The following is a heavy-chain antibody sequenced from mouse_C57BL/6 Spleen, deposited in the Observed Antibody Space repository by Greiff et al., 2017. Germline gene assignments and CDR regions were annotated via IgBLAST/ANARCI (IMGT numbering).Heavy chain of an antibody. CDR2: INPNNGGT. Sequence: VQLQQSGPELVKPGASVKISCKASGYTFTDYYMNWVKQSHGKSLEWIGDINPNNGGTSYNQKFKGKATLTVDKSSSTAYMELRSLTSEDSAVYYCARSYYDYDGGYAMDYWGQGTSVTVSS. CDR1: GYTFTDYY. J-gene: IGHJ4*01. CDR3: ARSYYDYDGGYAMDY. V-gene: IGHV1-26*01. D-gene: IGHD2-4*01.